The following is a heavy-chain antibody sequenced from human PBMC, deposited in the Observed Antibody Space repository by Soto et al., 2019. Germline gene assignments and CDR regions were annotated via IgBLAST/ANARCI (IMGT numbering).Heavy chain of an antibody. CDR2: IWYDGSNK. D-gene: IGHD3-9*01. CDR1: GFPFSSYV. J-gene: IGHJ4*02. CDR3: ARARTILTGYYRPLDY. V-gene: IGHV3-33*01. Sequence: SMLLSCGAAGFPFSSYVMHLVRKAPGKGLEWVAVIWYDGSNKYYADSVKGRFTISRDNSKNTLYLQMNSLRAEDTAVYYCARARTILTGYYRPLDYWGQGTLVPVSS.